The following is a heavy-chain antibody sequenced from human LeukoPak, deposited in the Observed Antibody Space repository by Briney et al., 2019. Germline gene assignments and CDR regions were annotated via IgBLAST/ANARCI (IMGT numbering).Heavy chain of an antibody. CDR1: AFSFSDYN. J-gene: IGHJ5*02. Sequence: PGGSLRLSCAASAFSFSDYNMNWVRQAPGKGLEWVSSITSTGSYIYYADSVKGRFTISRDNAKNSLYLQMNSLRAEDTAVYYCARAALLQTWGQGTLVTVSS. V-gene: IGHV3-21*01. CDR3: ARAALLQT. CDR2: ITSTGSYI. D-gene: IGHD6-25*01.